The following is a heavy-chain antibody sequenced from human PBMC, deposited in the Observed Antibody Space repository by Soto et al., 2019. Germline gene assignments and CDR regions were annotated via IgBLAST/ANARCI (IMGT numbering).Heavy chain of an antibody. CDR2: ISSDGSYK. CDR1: GFTFSTYA. CDR3: ARDYYDTSGFSLDY. V-gene: IGHV3-30-3*01. J-gene: IGHJ4*02. Sequence: QVQLVESGGGVVQPGRSLRLSCAASGFTFSTYAMHWVRQAPGKGLEWVAVISSDGSYKYYADSVKGRFTISRDNSKNTLYLQMSSLRAEDTAVYYCARDYYDTSGFSLDYWGQGTLVNVSS. D-gene: IGHD3-22*01.